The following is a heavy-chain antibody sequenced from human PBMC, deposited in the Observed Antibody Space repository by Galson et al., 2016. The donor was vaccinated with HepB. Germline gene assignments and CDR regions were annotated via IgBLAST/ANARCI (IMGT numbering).Heavy chain of an antibody. D-gene: IGHD3-10*01. CDR2: ISYTGSNE. V-gene: IGHV3-30*04. J-gene: IGHJ6*02. Sequence: SLRLSCSASGFSFSLNTVLWVRQLPGKGLEWVALISYTGSNEIYAESVKGRFQISRDNSKNTLYLQMNNLIGEDTAVYYCARSFRDFVFEGSLYGLDVWGQGTTVIVSS. CDR3: ARSFRDFVFEGSLYGLDV. CDR1: GFSFSLNT.